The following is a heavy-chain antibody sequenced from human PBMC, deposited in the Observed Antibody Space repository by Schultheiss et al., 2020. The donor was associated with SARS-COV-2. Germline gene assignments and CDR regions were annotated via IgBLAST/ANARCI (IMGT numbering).Heavy chain of an antibody. V-gene: IGHV3-30*03. Sequence: GGSLRLSCAASGFTFSSYGMHWVRQAPGKGLEWVAVISYDGSNKYYADSVKGRFTISRDNSKNTLYLQMNSLRAEDTAVYYCARAVAYGDYGWFDPWGQGTLVTVSS. D-gene: IGHD4-17*01. J-gene: IGHJ5*02. CDR3: ARAVAYGDYGWFDP. CDR1: GFTFSSYG. CDR2: ISYDGSNK.